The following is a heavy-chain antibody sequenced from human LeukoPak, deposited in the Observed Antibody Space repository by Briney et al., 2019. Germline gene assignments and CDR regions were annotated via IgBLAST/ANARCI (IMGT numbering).Heavy chain of an antibody. CDR3: AELGITMIGGV. D-gene: IGHD3-10*02. CDR1: GFTFSSYW. CDR2: IKEDGREK. Sequence: GGSLRLSCAASGFTFSSYWMSWVRQAPGKGLEWVANIKEDGREKYYVDSVKGRFTISRDNAKNSLYLQMNSLRAEDTAVYYCAELGITMIGGVWGKGTTVTISS. V-gene: IGHV3-7*01. J-gene: IGHJ6*04.